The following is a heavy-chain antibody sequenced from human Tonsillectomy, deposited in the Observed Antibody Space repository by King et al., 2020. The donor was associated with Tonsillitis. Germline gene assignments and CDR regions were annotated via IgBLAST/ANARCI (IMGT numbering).Heavy chain of an antibody. Sequence: VQLVESGGGLVQPGGSLRLSCAASGFTFSTYAMSWVRQAPGKGLEWVSSISGSGGNTYYADSVKGRFTISRDNSRNTLYLQMNSLTAEDTAVFYCAKVYYGVVLSNHFDYWGQGTLVTVSS. J-gene: IGHJ4*02. CDR2: ISGSGGNT. CDR1: GFTFSTYA. D-gene: IGHD3-16*01. CDR3: AKVYYGVVLSNHFDY. V-gene: IGHV3-23*04.